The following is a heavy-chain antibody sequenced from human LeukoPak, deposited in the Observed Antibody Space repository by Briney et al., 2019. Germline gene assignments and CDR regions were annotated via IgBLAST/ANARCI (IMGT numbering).Heavy chain of an antibody. V-gene: IGHV1-8*01. CDR3: ARAERDYYGSGSPYLGMDV. J-gene: IGHJ6*02. CDR2: MNPNSGNT. Sequence: ASVKVSCKASGYTFTSYDINWVRQAPGQGLEWMGWMNPNSGNTGYAQRFQGRVTITRNTSISTAYMELSSLRSEDTAVYYCARAERDYYGSGSPYLGMDVWGQGTTVTVSS. CDR1: GYTFTSYD. D-gene: IGHD3-10*01.